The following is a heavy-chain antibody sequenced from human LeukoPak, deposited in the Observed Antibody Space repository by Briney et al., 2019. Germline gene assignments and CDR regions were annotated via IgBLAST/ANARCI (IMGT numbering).Heavy chain of an antibody. CDR3: ARRRDLYSGSYYPFDY. CDR2: IYPGDSDT. CDR1: GYRFTTYW. J-gene: IGHJ4*02. Sequence: GESLKISCKGSGYRFTTYWIAWVRQMPGKGLEWMGIIYPGDSDTRYSPSFQGHVTISADKSISTAYLQWSSLKASDTAMYYCARRRDLYSGSYYPFDYWGQGTLVTVSS. V-gene: IGHV5-51*01. D-gene: IGHD1-26*01.